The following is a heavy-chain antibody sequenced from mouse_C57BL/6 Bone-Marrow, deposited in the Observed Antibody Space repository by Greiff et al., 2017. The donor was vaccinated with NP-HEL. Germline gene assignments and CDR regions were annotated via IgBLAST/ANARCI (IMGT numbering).Heavy chain of an antibody. CDR3: ASYYYDDGGFAY. Sequence: VMLVESGPGLVQPSQSLSITCTVSGFSLTSYGVHWVRQSPGKGLEWLGVILSGGSTDYNAAFISRLSISKDNSKSQVFFKMNSLQADDTAIYYCASYYYDDGGFAYWGQGTLVTVSA. J-gene: IGHJ3*01. D-gene: IGHD2-4*01. CDR1: GFSLTSYG. V-gene: IGHV2-2*01. CDR2: ILSGGST.